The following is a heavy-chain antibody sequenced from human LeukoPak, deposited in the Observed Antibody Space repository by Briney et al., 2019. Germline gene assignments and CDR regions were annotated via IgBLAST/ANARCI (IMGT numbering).Heavy chain of an antibody. V-gene: IGHV3-48*01. CDR1: GGSISSYY. J-gene: IGHJ4*02. CDR3: ARDARGYSGYLDY. Sequence: PSETLSLTCTVSGGSISSYYWSWIRQPPGKGLEWVSYISRSSSTIYYADSVKGRFTISRDNAKNSLYLQMNSLRAEDTAVYYCARDARGYSGYLDYWGQGTLVTVSS. D-gene: IGHD5-12*01. CDR2: ISRSSSTI.